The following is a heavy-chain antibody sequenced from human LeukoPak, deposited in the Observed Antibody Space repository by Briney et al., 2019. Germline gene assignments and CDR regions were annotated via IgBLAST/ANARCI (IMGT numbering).Heavy chain of an antibody. CDR2: IYYSGST. V-gene: IGHV4-31*03. Sequence: SETLSLTCTVSGGSISSGGYYWSWIRQHPGKGLEWIGYIYYSGSTYYNPSLKSRVTISVDTSKNQFSLKLSSVTAADTAVYYCARGDTAMAEGYFDYWGQGTLVTVSS. CDR3: ARGDTAMAEGYFDY. CDR1: GGSISSGGYY. J-gene: IGHJ4*02. D-gene: IGHD5-18*01.